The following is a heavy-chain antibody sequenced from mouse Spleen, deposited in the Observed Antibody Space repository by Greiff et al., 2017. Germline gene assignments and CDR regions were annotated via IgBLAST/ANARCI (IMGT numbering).Heavy chain of an antibody. CDR2: ISNLAFSI. CDR1: GFSFSDYG. V-gene: IGHV5-15*04. CDR3: AGQGYTGAMDY. J-gene: IGHJ4*01. D-gene: IGHD2-2*01. Sequence: EVKLVESGGGLVKPGGSLKLSCAASGFSFSDYGMAWVRQAPGKGPEWVGCISNLAFSIYYADTVTGRFTISRENAKNTLYLEMSSLRSEDTAMYYCAGQGYTGAMDYWGQGTSVTVSS.